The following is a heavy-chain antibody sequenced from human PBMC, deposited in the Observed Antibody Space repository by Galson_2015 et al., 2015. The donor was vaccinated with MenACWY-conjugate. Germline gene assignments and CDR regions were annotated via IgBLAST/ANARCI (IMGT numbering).Heavy chain of an antibody. Sequence: SLRLSCAASGFAFGREAMTWVRQAPGKGLEWVSTISSNDGKLYYADSVKGRFTISRDISTNTLSLQMNSLRADDTAIYYCARIGWVDYWGQGTLVTVSS. CDR3: ARIGWVDY. J-gene: IGHJ4*02. CDR1: GFAFGREA. V-gene: IGHV3-23*01. CDR2: ISSNDGKL. D-gene: IGHD6-19*01.